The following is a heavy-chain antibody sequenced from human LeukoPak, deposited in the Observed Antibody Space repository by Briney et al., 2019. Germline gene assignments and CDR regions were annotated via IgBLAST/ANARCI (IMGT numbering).Heavy chain of an antibody. V-gene: IGHV1-69*13. J-gene: IGHJ4*02. CDR2: IIPIFGTA. CDR3: ARGPIPDITGTNY. Sequence: SVKVSCKASGYTFTSYDINWVRQAPGQGLEWMGGIIPIFGTANYAQKFQGRVTITADESTSTAYMELSSLRSEDTAVYYCARGPIPDITGTNYWGQGTLVTVSS. CDR1: GYTFTSYD. D-gene: IGHD1-7*01.